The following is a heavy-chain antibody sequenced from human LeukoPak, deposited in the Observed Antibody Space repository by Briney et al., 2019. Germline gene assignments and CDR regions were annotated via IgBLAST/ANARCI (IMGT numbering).Heavy chain of an antibody. V-gene: IGHV4-34*01. J-gene: IGHJ4*02. CDR2: INHSGST. D-gene: IGHD4-11*01. CDR3: AGTSSYRVEFQVGSDY. CDR1: GGSFSDYY. Sequence: SETLSLTCAVYGGSFSDYYWSWIRQPPGKGLEWIGEINHSGSTNYNPSLKSRVTISVDTSKDQFSLKLSSVTAADTAVYYCAGTSSYRVEFQVGSDYWSQGTMVTVSS.